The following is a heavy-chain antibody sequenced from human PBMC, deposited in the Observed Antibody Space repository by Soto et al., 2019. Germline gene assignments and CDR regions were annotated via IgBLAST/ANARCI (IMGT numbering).Heavy chain of an antibody. D-gene: IGHD6-13*01. V-gene: IGHV3-30*18. CDR2: ISYDGSNK. Sequence: QVQLVESGGGVVQPGRSLRLSCAASGFTFSSYGMHWVRQAPGKGLEWVAVISYDGSNKYYADSVKGRFTISRDNSKNTLYLQMNSLRAEDTAVYYCAKFMGSSSEYYYYGMDVWGQGTTVTVSS. CDR1: GFTFSSYG. CDR3: AKFMGSSSEYYYYGMDV. J-gene: IGHJ6*02.